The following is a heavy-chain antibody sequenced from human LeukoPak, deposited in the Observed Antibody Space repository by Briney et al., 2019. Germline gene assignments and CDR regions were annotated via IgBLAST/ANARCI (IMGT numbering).Heavy chain of an antibody. CDR3: ARDYIGSNALDS. V-gene: IGHV1-46*01. J-gene: IGHJ4*02. D-gene: IGHD1-1*01. CDR1: GYTFTSYY. CDR2: INPSGGST. Sequence: ASVKVSCKASGYTFTSYYIHWVRQAPGQGLEWMGIINPSGGSTSYAQKFQGRITMTRDTSTSTVYMELSSLRSEDTAVYYCARDYIGSNALDSWGQGTLVTVSS.